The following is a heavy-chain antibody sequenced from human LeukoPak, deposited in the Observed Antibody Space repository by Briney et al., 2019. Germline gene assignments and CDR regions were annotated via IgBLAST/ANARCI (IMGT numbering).Heavy chain of an antibody. D-gene: IGHD6-13*01. V-gene: IGHV3-30*18. CDR3: AKGRGIAAAGTSDP. Sequence: GGSLRLSCAASGFTFSSYGMHWVRQAPGKGLEWVAVISYDGSNKYYADSVKGRFTISRDNSKNTRYLQMNSLRAEDTAVYYCAKGRGIAAAGTSDPWGQGTLVTVSS. CDR1: GFTFSSYG. CDR2: ISYDGSNK. J-gene: IGHJ5*02.